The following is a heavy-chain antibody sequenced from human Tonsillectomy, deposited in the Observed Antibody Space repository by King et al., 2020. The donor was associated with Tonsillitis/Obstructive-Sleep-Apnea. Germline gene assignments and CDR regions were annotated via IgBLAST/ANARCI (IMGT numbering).Heavy chain of an antibody. J-gene: IGHJ4*02. Sequence: VQLVESGGGLVKPGGSLRLSCAASGFTFSNAWMSWVRQAPGKGLEWVGLIKSKTDGGTTDYAAPVKGRCTISRDDSKNTLYLQMNSLKSEDTAVYYCTTAETDYWGQGTLVTVSS. V-gene: IGHV3-15*01. CDR2: IKSKTDGGTT. CDR1: GFTFSNAW. CDR3: TTAETDY.